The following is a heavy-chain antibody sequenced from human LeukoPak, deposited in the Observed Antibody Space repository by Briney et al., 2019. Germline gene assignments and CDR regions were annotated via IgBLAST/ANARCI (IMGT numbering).Heavy chain of an antibody. V-gene: IGHV4-61*02. CDR3: ARDAGLTGYSYFDY. CDR1: GGSISSGSYY. J-gene: IGHJ4*02. CDR2: IYTSGST. D-gene: IGHD3-9*01. Sequence: PSQTLSLTCTVSGGSISSGSYYWSWIRQPAGKGLEWIGRIYTSGSTNYNPSLKSRVTISVDTSKNQFSLKLSSVTAADTAVYYCARDAGLTGYSYFDYWGQGTLVTVSS.